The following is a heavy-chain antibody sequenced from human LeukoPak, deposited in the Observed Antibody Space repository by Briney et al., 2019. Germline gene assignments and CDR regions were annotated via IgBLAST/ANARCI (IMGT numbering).Heavy chain of an antibody. CDR3: ARDRSRIAVAGPTKAFDI. Sequence: GASVKVSCKASGYTFTSYGISWVRQAPGQGLEWMGWISAYNGNTNYAQKLQGRVTMTTDTSTSTAYMELRSLRSDDTAVYYCARDRSRIAVAGPTKAFDIWGQGTMVTVPS. CDR2: ISAYNGNT. V-gene: IGHV1-18*01. J-gene: IGHJ3*02. D-gene: IGHD6-19*01. CDR1: GYTFTSYG.